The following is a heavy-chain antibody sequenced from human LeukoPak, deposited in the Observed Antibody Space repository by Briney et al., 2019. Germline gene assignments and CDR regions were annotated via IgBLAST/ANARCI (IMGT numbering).Heavy chain of an antibody. Sequence: ASVKVSCKASGYTFTGYDMHWVRLAPGQGREYMGWINPTRGGARYAQTFQGRLTFTSDTSISTAYMELSSLRSDATAVYYCARAMPIPMTGPTKNCFDPWGQGTLVIVSS. D-gene: IGHD3-16*01. CDR3: ARAMPIPMTGPTKNCFDP. V-gene: IGHV1-2*02. CDR2: INPTRGGA. CDR1: GYTFTGYD. J-gene: IGHJ5*02.